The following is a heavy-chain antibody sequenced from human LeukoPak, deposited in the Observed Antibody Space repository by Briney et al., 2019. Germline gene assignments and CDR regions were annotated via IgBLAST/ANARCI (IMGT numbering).Heavy chain of an antibody. CDR1: GYTFTSYY. CDR2: MNPNSGDI. CDR3: ARDRVGVGGNGWEN. J-gene: IGHJ4*02. V-gene: IGHV1-8*02. Sequence: ASVKVSCKASGYTFTSYYMHWVRQATGQGLEWMGWMNPNSGDIGYVQKFQGRVTMTRDTSISTAYMELSSLRSEDTAVYYCARDRVGVGGNGWENWGQGTLVIVSS. D-gene: IGHD6-19*01.